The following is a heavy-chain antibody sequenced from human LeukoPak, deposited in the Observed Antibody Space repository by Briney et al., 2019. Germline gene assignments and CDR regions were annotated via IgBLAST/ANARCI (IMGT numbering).Heavy chain of an antibody. V-gene: IGHV3-11*01. CDR1: GFTFSHYS. CDR2: IRSHGSTI. Sequence: GGSLRLSCAASGFTFSHYSMRWIRQAPGKGLEGVTYIRSHGSTIYYADCVKGRFTISRDNAKNSLYLQMNSLRAEDTAVYYCARDGTPSYRGSYKDASDIWGQGTMVTVSS. D-gene: IGHD1-26*01. J-gene: IGHJ3*02. CDR3: ARDGTPSYRGSYKDASDI.